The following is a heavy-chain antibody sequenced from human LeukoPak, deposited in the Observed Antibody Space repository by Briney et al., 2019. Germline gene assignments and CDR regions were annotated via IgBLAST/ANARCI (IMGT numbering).Heavy chain of an antibody. CDR3: ARDGGKGDY. V-gene: IGHV3-48*04. Sequence: GGSLRLSCAASGFTFSSYSMNWVRQAPGKGLEWVSYISSSSSTIYYADSVKGRFTISRDNAKNSLYLQMNSLRAEDTAVYYCARDGGKGDYWGQGTLVTVSS. J-gene: IGHJ4*02. CDR2: ISSSSSTI. D-gene: IGHD3-3*01. CDR1: GFTFSSYS.